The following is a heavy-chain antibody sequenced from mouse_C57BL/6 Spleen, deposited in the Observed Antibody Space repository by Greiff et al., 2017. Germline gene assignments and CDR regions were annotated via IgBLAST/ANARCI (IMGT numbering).Heavy chain of an antibody. CDR3: ARHPTTVVATYYAMDY. CDR1: GFTLSSYG. J-gene: IGHJ4*01. CDR2: ISSGGSYN. Sequence: EVHLVESGGDLVKPGGSLKLSCAASGFTLSSYGMSWVRQTPDKRLEWVATISSGGSYNYYPDSVKGRFTISRDNAKNTLYLQMSSLKSEDTAMYYCARHPTTVVATYYAMDYWGQGTSVTVSS. V-gene: IGHV5-6*01. D-gene: IGHD1-1*01.